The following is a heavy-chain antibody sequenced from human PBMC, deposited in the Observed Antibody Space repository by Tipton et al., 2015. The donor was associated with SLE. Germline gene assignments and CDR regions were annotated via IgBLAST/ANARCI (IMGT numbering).Heavy chain of an antibody. CDR1: GGSISSSSYY. J-gene: IGHJ3*01. CDR2: IYYSGST. CDR3: ARPVHYDFWSGYYTPPEAFDL. Sequence: TLSLTCTVSGGSISSSSYYWGWIRQPPGKGREWIGSIYYSGSTYYNPSLKSRVTISVDTSKNQFSLKLSSVTAADTAVYYCARPVHYDFWSGYYTPPEAFDLWGQGTMVTVSS. D-gene: IGHD3-3*01. V-gene: IGHV4-39*01.